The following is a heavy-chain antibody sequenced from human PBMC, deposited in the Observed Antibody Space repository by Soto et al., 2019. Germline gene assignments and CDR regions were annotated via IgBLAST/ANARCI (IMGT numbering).Heavy chain of an antibody. V-gene: IGHV4-39*01. Sequence: QLQLQESGPGLVKPSETLSLTCTVSGASISSSVYYWGWIRQPPGKGLEWIGSVHYSGSTYYNPYLESRVTIFVDTSKNQFSLKLSSASAAETAMYYSAGEVSSSWYWGDYWGQGTTVTVTS. CDR3: AGEVSSSWYWGDY. D-gene: IGHD6-13*01. CDR1: GASISSSVYY. J-gene: IGHJ4*03. CDR2: VHYSGST.